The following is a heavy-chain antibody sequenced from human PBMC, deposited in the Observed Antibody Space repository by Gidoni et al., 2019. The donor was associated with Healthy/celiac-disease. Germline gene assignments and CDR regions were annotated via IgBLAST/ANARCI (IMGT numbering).Heavy chain of an antibody. CDR3: ARGSYYFDY. CDR1: GFTFSSYS. J-gene: IGHJ4*02. V-gene: IGHV3-21*01. CDR2: ISSSSSYI. D-gene: IGHD1-26*01. Sequence: EVQLVESGGGLFKPGGSLRLSCAASGFTFSSYSMNWVRQAPGKGLEWVSSISSSSSYIYYADSVKGRFNISRDNAKNSLYLQMNSQRAEDTAVYYCARGSYYFDYWGQGTLVTVSS.